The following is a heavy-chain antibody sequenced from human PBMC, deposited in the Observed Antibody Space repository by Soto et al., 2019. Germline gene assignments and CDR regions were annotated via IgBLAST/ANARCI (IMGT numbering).Heavy chain of an antibody. CDR3: ARGGYTSGWVRF. V-gene: IGHV4-34*01. CDR1: GGSFRGYH. Sequence: PSETLSLTCAVHGGSFRGYHWTWIRQPPGKGLEWIGEINNSGSTNDNPSLKSRVTISRDTSKNQFSLSLSSVTAADTAIYYCARGGYTSGWVRFWGQGSLVTVSS. J-gene: IGHJ4*02. D-gene: IGHD6-19*01. CDR2: INNSGST.